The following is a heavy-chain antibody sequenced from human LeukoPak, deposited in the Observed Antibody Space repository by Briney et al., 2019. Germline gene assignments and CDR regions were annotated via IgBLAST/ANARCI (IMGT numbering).Heavy chain of an antibody. D-gene: IGHD5-12*01. V-gene: IGHV4-34*01. J-gene: IGHJ3*02. CDR3: ACHAVRYSAYDREEDAFDI. CDR2: INHSGST. CDR1: GGSFTGYY. Sequence: SETLSLTCVLYGGSFTGYYWRWIRQPPGRGLEWIGEINHSGSTKYNPSLKSRVTISVDTSTKQFFLRLTSVTAADTAVYYCACHAVRYSAYDREEDAFDIWGQGTMVTVSS.